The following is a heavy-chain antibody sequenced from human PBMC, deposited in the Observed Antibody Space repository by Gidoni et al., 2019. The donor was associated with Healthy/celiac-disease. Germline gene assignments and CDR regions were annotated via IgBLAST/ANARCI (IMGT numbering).Heavy chain of an antibody. V-gene: IGHV2-70*01. CDR2: IDWDDDK. Sequence: QVTLRESGPALVKPTQTLTLTCTFSGFSLSTSGMCVSWIRQPPGKALEWLALIDWDDDKYYSTSLKTRLTISKDTSKNQVVLTMTNMDPVDTATYYCARSTFGLSSNWFDPWGQGTLVTVSS. D-gene: IGHD3-3*01. CDR3: ARSTFGLSSNWFDP. CDR1: GFSLSTSGMC. J-gene: IGHJ5*02.